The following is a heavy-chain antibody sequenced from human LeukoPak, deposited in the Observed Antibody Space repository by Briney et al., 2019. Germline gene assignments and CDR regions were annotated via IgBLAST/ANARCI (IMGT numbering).Heavy chain of an antibody. D-gene: IGHD6-13*01. CDR1: GGTFSSYA. J-gene: IGHJ5*02. V-gene: IGHV1-69*13. CDR3: AREWEQLATGWFDP. Sequence: ASVKVSCKASGGTFSSYAISWVRQAPGQGLEWMGGIIPIFGTANYAQKFQGRVTITADESTSTAYMELSSLRSEDTAVYYCAREWEQLATGWFDPWGQGTLVTVSS. CDR2: IIPIFGTA.